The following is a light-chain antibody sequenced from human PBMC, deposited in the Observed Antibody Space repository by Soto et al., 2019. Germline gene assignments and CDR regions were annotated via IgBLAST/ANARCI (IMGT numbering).Light chain of an antibody. CDR3: CSYTTSSAYV. CDR1: TSDVGGYNS. J-gene: IGLJ1*01. Sequence: QSVLTQPPSVSLSPGQSITISGTGTTSDVGGYNSVSWYQQRPGKVPRLIIYEVSNRPSGVSNRFSGSKSGNTAFLAISGLQADDEADYYCCSYTTSSAYVFGTGTKVTVL. V-gene: IGLV2-14*01. CDR2: EVS.